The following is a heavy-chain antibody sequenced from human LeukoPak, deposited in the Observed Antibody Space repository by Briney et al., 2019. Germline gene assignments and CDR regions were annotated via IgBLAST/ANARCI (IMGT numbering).Heavy chain of an antibody. CDR3: ARLGGATSPFGY. CDR2: IYYSGST. CDR1: GGSISSYY. Sequence: ASETLSLTCTVSGGSISSYYWSWIRQPPGKGLEWIGYIYYSGSTNYNPSLKSRVTISVDTSKNQFSLKLSSVTAADTAIYYCARLGGATSPFGYWGQGTLVTVSS. J-gene: IGHJ4*02. V-gene: IGHV4-59*08. D-gene: IGHD1-26*01.